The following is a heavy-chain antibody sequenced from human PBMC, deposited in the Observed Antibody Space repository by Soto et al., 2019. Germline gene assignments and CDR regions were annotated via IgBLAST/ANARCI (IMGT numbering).Heavy chain of an antibody. D-gene: IGHD2-8*02. CDR3: ASVMYYYMDV. CDR2: VGAYSGDT. Sequence: ASVKVSCKASGNSFSSSGVSWVRQAPGQGLEWVGWVGAYSGDTRYAPKLQGRVTMTTDTSTGTVYMELRNLRSDDTGLYFCASVMYYYMDVWAKGTSVTV. CDR1: GNSFSSSG. V-gene: IGHV1-18*01. J-gene: IGHJ6*03.